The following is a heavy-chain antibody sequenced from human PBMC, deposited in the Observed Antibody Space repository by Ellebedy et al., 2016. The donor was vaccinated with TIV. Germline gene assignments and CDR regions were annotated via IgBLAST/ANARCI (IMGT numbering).Heavy chain of an antibody. D-gene: IGHD3-10*01. CDR1: GGSTSSFY. J-gene: IGHJ4*02. CDR2: LHPSGTT. CDR3: DRGGASSLPFDY. V-gene: IGHV4-4*07. Sequence: MPSETLSLTCTVSGGSTSSFYWSWIRQPAGKGPEWIGLLHPSGTTNYNDSLKSRVTVSVDTSKNQFSLKLVSVTPADTAVYYCDRGGASSLPFDYWGQGVLVTVSS.